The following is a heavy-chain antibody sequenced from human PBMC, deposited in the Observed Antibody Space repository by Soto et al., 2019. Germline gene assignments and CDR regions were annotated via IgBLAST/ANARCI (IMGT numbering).Heavy chain of an antibody. J-gene: IGHJ3*02. V-gene: IGHV1-3*01. CDR2: INAGNGNT. D-gene: IGHD2-15*01. Sequence: ASVKVSFKASGYTFTSYAMHWVRQAPGQRLEWMGWINAGNGNTKYSQKFQGRVTMTRDTSASTVYMELSSLRSEDTAVYYCARAVEESRSHDAFDIWGQGTMVTVSS. CDR1: GYTFTSYA. CDR3: ARAVEESRSHDAFDI.